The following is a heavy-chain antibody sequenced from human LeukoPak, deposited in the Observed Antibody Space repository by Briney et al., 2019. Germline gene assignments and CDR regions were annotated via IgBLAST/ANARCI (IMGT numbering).Heavy chain of an antibody. D-gene: IGHD5-12*01. CDR3: ARDGGGYRFYNWFDP. V-gene: IGHV3-21*01. J-gene: IGHJ5*02. CDR1: GFTFSGYS. CDR2: ISSSSSYI. Sequence: GESLRLSCAASGFTFSGYSMNWVRQAPGKGLEWVSFISSSSSYIHYADSVKGRFTISRDNAKNSLYLQMNSLRAEDTAVYYCARDGGGYRFYNWFDPWGQGTLVAVSS.